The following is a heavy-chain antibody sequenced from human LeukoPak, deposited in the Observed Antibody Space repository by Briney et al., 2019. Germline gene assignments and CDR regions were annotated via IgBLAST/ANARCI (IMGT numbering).Heavy chain of an antibody. CDR1: GFTFSDYY. Sequence: PGGSLRLSCAASGFTFSDYYMSWVRQAPGKGLEWVSSISSSSSYIYYADSVKGRFTISRDNAKNSLYLQMNSLRAEDTAVYYCARDHYYDSSGYYSGAFDIWGQGTMVTVSS. CDR3: ARDHYYDSSGYYSGAFDI. V-gene: IGHV3-21*01. CDR2: ISSSSSYI. D-gene: IGHD3-22*01. J-gene: IGHJ3*02.